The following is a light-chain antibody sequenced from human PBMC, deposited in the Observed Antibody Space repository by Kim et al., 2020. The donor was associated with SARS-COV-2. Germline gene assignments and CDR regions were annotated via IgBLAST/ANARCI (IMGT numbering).Light chain of an antibody. CDR3: QQYNSHPIT. J-gene: IGKJ5*01. CDR2: GAS. Sequence: DIQMTQSPSSLSASLGDSVTITCRASQGISQNVAWFQQKPGQAPKSLIYGASALQGGVPSRFRGAGSGRDFSLTINSLHADDFAIYFCQQYNSHPITFGRGTRLEIK. CDR1: QGISQN. V-gene: IGKV1-16*01.